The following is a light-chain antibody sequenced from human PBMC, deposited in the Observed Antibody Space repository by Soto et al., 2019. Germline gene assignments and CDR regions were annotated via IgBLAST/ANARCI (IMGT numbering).Light chain of an antibody. J-gene: IGLJ3*02. V-gene: IGLV1-40*01. CDR2: GNT. CDR1: SSNIGAGYD. CDR3: QSYDTSLSGWV. Sequence: QSVLTQPPSVSGAPGQRVTISCTGSSSNIGAGYDVHWYQQLPGTAPRVLIYGNTNRPSGVPDRFSGSKSGTSASLAITGFQAEDEADYYCQSYDTSLSGWVFGGGTKLTVL.